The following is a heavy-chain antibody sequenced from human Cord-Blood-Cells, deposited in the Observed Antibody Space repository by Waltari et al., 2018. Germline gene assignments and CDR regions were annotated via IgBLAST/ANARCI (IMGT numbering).Heavy chain of an antibody. D-gene: IGHD1-7*01. CDR2: TNPSGGST. V-gene: IGHV1-46*01. CDR3: ARPYNWNFAFDI. CDR1: GYTFTSYY. J-gene: IGHJ3*02. Sequence: QVQLVQSGAEVKKPGASVKVSCKASGYTFTSYYMHWVRQAPGQGLGWMGITNPSGGSTGYAQKFQGRVTMTRDTSTSTVYMELSSLRSEDTAVYYCARPYNWNFAFDIWGQGTMVTVSS.